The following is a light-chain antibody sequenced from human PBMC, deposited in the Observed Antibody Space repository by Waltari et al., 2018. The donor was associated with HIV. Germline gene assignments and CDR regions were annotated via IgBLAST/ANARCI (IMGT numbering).Light chain of an antibody. CDR3: MIWRTSAWV. J-gene: IGLJ3*02. CDR2: YKSDSDK. Sequence: QAVLSQPSSLSASPGASATLTCTLPSGTIVANSRIYWYQQKPGSPPPYVLMYKSDSDKQQGSGFPSRFSGSKDASANAGILVISGLQSEDEADYYCMIWRTSAWVFGGGTKLTVL. CDR1: SGTIVANSR. V-gene: IGLV5-45*02.